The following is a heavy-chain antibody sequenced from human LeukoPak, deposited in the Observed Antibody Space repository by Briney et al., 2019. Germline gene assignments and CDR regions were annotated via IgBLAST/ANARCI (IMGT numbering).Heavy chain of an antibody. J-gene: IGHJ4*02. CDR3: AKVGYFDY. CDR2: ISGGST. Sequence: GGSLRLSCAASGFTVSSNEMSWVRQAPGKGLEWVSSISGGSTYYADSVKGRFTISRDNSKNTLYLQMNSLRAEDTAVYYCAKVGYFDYWGQGTLVTVSS. CDR1: GFTVSSNE. V-gene: IGHV3-38-3*01.